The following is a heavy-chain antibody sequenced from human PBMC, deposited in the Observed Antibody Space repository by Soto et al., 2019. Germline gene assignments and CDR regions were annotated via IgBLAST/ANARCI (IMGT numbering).Heavy chain of an antibody. Sequence: PSETLSLTFTVSGGSISSGDYYWSWIRQPPGKGLEWIGYIYYSGTTYYNPSLKSRVTISVDTSKNQFSLKLSSVTAADTAVYYCAASCVGCGGFNYYGMDVWGQGTTVS. CDR2: IYYSGTT. CDR3: AASCVGCGGFNYYGMDV. J-gene: IGHJ6*02. D-gene: IGHD2-21*01. V-gene: IGHV4-30-4*01. CDR1: GGSISSGDYY.